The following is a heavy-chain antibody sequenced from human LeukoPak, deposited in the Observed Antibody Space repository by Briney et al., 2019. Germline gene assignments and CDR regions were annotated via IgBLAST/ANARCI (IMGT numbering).Heavy chain of an antibody. D-gene: IGHD6-19*01. V-gene: IGHV4-31*03. CDR2: IYYSGST. CDR3: ARDGTAGTFDY. CDR1: GGSISSGGYY. J-gene: IGHJ4*02. Sequence: SETLSLTCTVSGGSISSGGYYWSWIRRHPGKGLEWIGYIYYSGSTYYNPSLKSRVTISVDTTKNQFSLKLSSVTAADTAVYYCARDGTAGTFDYWGQGTLVTVSS.